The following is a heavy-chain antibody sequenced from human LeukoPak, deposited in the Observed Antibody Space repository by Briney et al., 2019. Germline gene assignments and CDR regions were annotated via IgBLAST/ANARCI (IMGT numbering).Heavy chain of an antibody. Sequence: AASVKVSCTASGYTFTGYYMHWVRQAPGQGLEWMGIINPSGGSTSYAQKFQGRVTMTRDTSTSTVYMELSSLRSEDTAVYYCASHPYGNGYFQHWGQGTLVTVSS. D-gene: IGHD3-10*01. CDR3: ASHPYGNGYFQH. V-gene: IGHV1-46*01. CDR1: GYTFTGYY. J-gene: IGHJ1*01. CDR2: INPSGGST.